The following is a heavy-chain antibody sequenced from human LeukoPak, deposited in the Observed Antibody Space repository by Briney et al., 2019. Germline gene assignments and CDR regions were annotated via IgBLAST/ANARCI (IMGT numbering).Heavy chain of an antibody. CDR3: SGRSGFSSVY. V-gene: IGHV3-7*01. D-gene: IGHD3-22*01. Sequence: GGSLRLSCEASGFTFNSHWMNWVRQAPGKGLEWLANIRPDGSEAVYVDSVRGRFTISRDNAKNLVYLQMNNLRAEDTAVYYCSGRSGFSSVYWGQGVLVTVSS. CDR1: GFTFNSHW. CDR2: IRPDGSEA. J-gene: IGHJ4*02.